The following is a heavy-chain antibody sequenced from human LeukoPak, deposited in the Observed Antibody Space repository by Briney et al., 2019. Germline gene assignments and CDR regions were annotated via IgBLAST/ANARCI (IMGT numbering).Heavy chain of an antibody. CDR1: GFTFSSYA. CDR2: ISSNGDST. CDR3: VKGLRYHDSSDTFDY. V-gene: IGHV3-64D*06. Sequence: TGGSLRLSCAASGFTFSSYAMHWVRQAPGKGLEYVSAISSNGDSTYYADSVKGRFTISRDNSKNTLYLQMSSLRAEDTAVYYCVKGLRYHDSSDTFDYWGQGTLVTVSS. D-gene: IGHD3-22*01. J-gene: IGHJ4*02.